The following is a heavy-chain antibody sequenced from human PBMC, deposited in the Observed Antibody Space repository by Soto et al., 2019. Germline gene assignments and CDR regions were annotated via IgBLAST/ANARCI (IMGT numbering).Heavy chain of an antibody. CDR3: AKGVVTQGY. D-gene: IGHD3-3*01. Sequence: QVQLVESGGGVVQPGRSLRLSCAASGFTFSSYGMHWVRQAPGKGLEWVAVISYDGSNKYYADSVKGRFTISRDNSKNTLYLQMNSLRAEDTAVYYCAKGVVTQGYWGQGTLVTVSS. CDR1: GFTFSSYG. CDR2: ISYDGSNK. V-gene: IGHV3-30*18. J-gene: IGHJ4*02.